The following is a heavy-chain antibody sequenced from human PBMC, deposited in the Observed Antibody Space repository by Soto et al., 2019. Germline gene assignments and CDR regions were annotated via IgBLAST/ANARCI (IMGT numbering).Heavy chain of an antibody. CDR2: IYYSGST. V-gene: IGHV4-31*03. J-gene: IGHJ5*02. CDR3: ARGSPALPGYCSSTSCSLFDP. D-gene: IGHD2-2*01. CDR1: VGSISSGVYY. Sequence: LXLTCTVSVGSISSGVYYWSWIRQHPGKGLEWIGFIYYSGSTYYNLSLKSRVTISVDTSKNQFSLKLSSVTAADTAVYYCARGSPALPGYCSSTSCSLFDPWGQGTLVTVPQ.